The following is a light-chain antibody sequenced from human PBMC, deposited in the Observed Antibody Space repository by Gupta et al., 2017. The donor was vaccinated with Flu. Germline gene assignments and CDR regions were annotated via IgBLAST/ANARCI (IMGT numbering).Light chain of an antibody. CDR1: QNILYNSNNKNY. CDR2: WAS. Sequence: NCKSSQNILYNSNNKNYLAWYQQKPGQPPKRLIYWASTRESGVPDRFSGSGSGTDFTLTISSLQAEDVAVYYCQQYYSTPRTFGQGTKVEIK. CDR3: QQYYSTPRT. J-gene: IGKJ1*01. V-gene: IGKV4-1*01.